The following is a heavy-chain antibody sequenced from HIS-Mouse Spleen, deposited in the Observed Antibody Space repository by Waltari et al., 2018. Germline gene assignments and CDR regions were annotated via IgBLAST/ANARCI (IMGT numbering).Heavy chain of an antibody. J-gene: IGHJ4*02. CDR2: INPNRGGT. CDR3: ARVSVDFWSGYPGTTEYYFDY. V-gene: IGHV1-2*02. D-gene: IGHD3-3*01. CDR1: GYTFTGYY. Sequence: QVQLVQSGAEVKKPGASVKVSCKASGYTFTGYYMHWVRQAPGQGLEWMGWINPNRGGTNYAQKFQGRVTMTRETSISTAYMELSRLRSDDTAVYYCARVSVDFWSGYPGTTEYYFDYWGQGTLVTVSS.